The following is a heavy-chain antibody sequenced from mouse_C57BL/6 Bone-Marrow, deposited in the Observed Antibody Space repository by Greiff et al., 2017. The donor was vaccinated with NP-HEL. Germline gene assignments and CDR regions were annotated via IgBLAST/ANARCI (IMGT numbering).Heavy chain of an antibody. CDR3: ARGYYYAMDY. J-gene: IGHJ4*01. V-gene: IGHV1-7*01. Sequence: VQLQQSGAELAKPGASVKLSCKASGYTFTSYWMHWVKQRPGQGLEWIGYINPSSGYTKYNQKFKEKATLTEDKSSSTAYMQLSSLTYEDSAVYYCARGYYYAMDYWGQGTSVTVSS. CDR2: INPSSGYT. CDR1: GYTFTSYW.